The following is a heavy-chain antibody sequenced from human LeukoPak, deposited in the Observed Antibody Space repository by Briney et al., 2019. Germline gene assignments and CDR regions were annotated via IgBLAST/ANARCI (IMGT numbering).Heavy chain of an antibody. D-gene: IGHD6-19*01. CDR2: INPNSGGT. CDR3: AREVYELWLDANWFDP. J-gene: IGHJ5*02. Sequence: ASVKVSCKASGYTFTSYYMHWVRQAPGQGLEWMGWINPNSGGTSYAPIFQGRVTMTRDTSISTVYMELTRLRSGDTAVYYCAREVYELWLDANWFDPWGQGTLVTVSS. CDR1: GYTFTSYY. V-gene: IGHV1-2*02.